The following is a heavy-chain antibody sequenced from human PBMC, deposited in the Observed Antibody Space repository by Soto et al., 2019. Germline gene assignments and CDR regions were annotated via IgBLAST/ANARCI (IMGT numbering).Heavy chain of an antibody. V-gene: IGHV4-34*01. CDR1: GGSFSGYY. D-gene: IGHD3-3*01. CDR2: INHSGST. J-gene: IGHJ6*03. CDR3: ARHQGFWSGYYPLRYYYMDV. Sequence: SETLSLTCAVYGGSFSGYYWSWIRQPPGKGLEWIGEINHSGSTNYNPSLKSRVTISVDTSKNQFSLKLSSVTAADTAVYYCARHQGFWSGYYPLRYYYMDVWGKGTTVTVSS.